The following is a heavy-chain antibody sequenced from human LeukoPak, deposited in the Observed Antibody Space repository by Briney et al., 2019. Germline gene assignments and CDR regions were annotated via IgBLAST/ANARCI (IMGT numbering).Heavy chain of an antibody. D-gene: IGHD3-22*01. CDR1: GGSISSYY. J-gene: IGHJ4*02. V-gene: IGHV4-59*01. CDR2: IYYSGTT. Sequence: SETLSLTCTVSGGSISSYYWSWIRQPPGEGLQRIGSIYYSGTTNYNASLKSRLTISVDTSKHQFSLKLRSVTAADTAVYYCARGGDSSGPNDYWGQGTLVTVSS. CDR3: ARGGDSSGPNDY.